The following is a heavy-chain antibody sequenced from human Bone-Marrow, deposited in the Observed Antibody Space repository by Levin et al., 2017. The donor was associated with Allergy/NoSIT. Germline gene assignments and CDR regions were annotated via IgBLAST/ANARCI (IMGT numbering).Heavy chain of an antibody. J-gene: IGHJ6*03. Sequence: PGGSLRLSCAASGFTFSSYGMHWVRQAPGKGLEWVAVIWYDGSNKYYADSVKGRFTISRDNSKNTLYLQMNSLRAEDTAVYYCARDGSSRGSGWTIYYYYYMDVWGKGTTVTVSS. CDR3: ARDGSSRGSGWTIYYYYYMDV. D-gene: IGHD6-19*01. V-gene: IGHV3-33*01. CDR2: IWYDGSNK. CDR1: GFTFSSYG.